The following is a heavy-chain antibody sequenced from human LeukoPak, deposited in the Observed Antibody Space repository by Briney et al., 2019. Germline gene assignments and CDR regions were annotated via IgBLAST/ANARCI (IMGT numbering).Heavy chain of an antibody. V-gene: IGHV1-2*02. Sequence: ASVRVSCKASGYIFTSYDIIWVRQAPGQGLEWMGWIYPYSGDTNYAQNFQGRVTMTRDTSISTAYMELSSLKSDDTAVYYCARDRNSGSSLDIWGQGTMLTVSS. D-gene: IGHD6-6*01. CDR2: IYPYSGDT. J-gene: IGHJ3*02. CDR1: GYIFTSYD. CDR3: ARDRNSGSSLDI.